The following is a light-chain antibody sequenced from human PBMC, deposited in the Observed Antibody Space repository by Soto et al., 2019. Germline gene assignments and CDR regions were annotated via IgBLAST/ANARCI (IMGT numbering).Light chain of an antibody. CDR2: AVT. Sequence: QSVLTQPASVSGSPGQSITISCTGTSSDVGGYNYVSWYQQYPGKAPKLMIFAVTNRPSGVSNRFSGSKSDNTASLTISGLQAEDEADYYCSSYTSTGTWVFGGGTKLTVL. CDR3: SSYTSTGTWV. J-gene: IGLJ3*02. CDR1: SSDVGGYNY. V-gene: IGLV2-14*01.